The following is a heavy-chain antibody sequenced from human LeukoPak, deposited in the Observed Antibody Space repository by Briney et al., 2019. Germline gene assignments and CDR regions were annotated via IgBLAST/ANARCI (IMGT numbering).Heavy chain of an antibody. Sequence: ASVKVSCTASGYTFTNYVISWVRQAPGQGLEWMGWINANNGNTKYTQKFQGRVTMTTNTSMSTAYMERRSLISDDTAIYYCVRGAVTPDYWGQGTLVTVSS. J-gene: IGHJ4*02. CDR2: INANNGNT. D-gene: IGHD4-17*01. V-gene: IGHV1-18*01. CDR1: GYTFTNYV. CDR3: VRGAVTPDY.